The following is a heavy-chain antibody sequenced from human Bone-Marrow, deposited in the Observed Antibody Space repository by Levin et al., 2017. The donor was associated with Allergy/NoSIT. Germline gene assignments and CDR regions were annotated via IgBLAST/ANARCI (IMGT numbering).Heavy chain of an antibody. J-gene: IGHJ4*02. CDR1: GFTFNNYW. Sequence: GGSLRLSCAASGFTFNNYWMHWVRQAPGKGLVWVSRITSDGTSTSYADSVKGRFTTSRDNAKNTLYLQRNSLRAEDTAVYYCVRDRLRSTTTLDNWGQGTLVTVSS. CDR3: VRDRLRSTTTLDN. D-gene: IGHD4-11*01. V-gene: IGHV3-74*01. CDR2: ITSDGTST.